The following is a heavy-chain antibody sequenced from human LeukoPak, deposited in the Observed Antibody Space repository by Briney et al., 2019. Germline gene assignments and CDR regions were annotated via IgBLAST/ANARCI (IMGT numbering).Heavy chain of an antibody. J-gene: IGHJ6*03. CDR2: INHSGST. D-gene: IGHD3-10*01. CDR3: ARINYYGSGRDYYYMDV. V-gene: IGHV4-34*01. Sequence: SETLSLTCAVYGGSFSGYYWSWIRQPPGKGLEWIGEINHSGSTNYNPSLKSRVTISVDTSKNQFSLKLSSVTAADTAVYYCARINYYGSGRDYYYMDVWGKGTTVTISS. CDR1: GGSFSGYY.